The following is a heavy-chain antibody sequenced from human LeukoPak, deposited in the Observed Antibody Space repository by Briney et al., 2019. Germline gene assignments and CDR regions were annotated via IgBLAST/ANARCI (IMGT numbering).Heavy chain of an antibody. CDR3: ARDRYYHDSSGYYHLDY. D-gene: IGHD3-22*01. Sequence: GGSLRLSCAASGFTFDDYGMSWVRQAPGKGLEWVSGINWNGGSTGYADSVKGRFTISRDNAKNSLYLQMNSLRAEDTALYYCARDRYYHDSSGYYHLDYWGQGTLVTVSS. CDR1: GFTFDDYG. CDR2: INWNGGST. J-gene: IGHJ4*02. V-gene: IGHV3-20*04.